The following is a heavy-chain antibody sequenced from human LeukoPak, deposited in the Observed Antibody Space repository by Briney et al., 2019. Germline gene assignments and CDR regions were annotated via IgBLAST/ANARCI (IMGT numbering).Heavy chain of an antibody. Sequence: GGSLRLSCAASGFTFSSYEMNWVRQAPGKGLEWVSYISSSGSTIYYADSVKGRFTISRDNAKNSLYLQMNSLRAEDTAVYYCARDPVMGYYYYYMDVWGKGTTVTISS. J-gene: IGHJ6*03. CDR3: ARDPVMGYYYYYMDV. D-gene: IGHD2-8*01. CDR2: ISSSGSTI. CDR1: GFTFSSYE. V-gene: IGHV3-48*03.